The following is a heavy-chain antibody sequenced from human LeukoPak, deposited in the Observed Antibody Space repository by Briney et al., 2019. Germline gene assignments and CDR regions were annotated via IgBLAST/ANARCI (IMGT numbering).Heavy chain of an antibody. CDR1: GYTFTSYG. Sequence: ASVKVSCKASGYTFTSYGFSWVRQAPGQGLEWMGWISAYNGNTNYAQKLQGRVTLTTDTSASTAYMELRSLRSDDTAVYYCARGEMATTYYYYYGMDVWGQGTTVTVSS. CDR2: ISAYNGNT. D-gene: IGHD5-24*01. J-gene: IGHJ6*02. CDR3: ARGEMATTYYYYYGMDV. V-gene: IGHV1-18*01.